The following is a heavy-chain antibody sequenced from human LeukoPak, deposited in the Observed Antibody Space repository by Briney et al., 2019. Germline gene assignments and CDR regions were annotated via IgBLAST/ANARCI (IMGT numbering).Heavy chain of an antibody. J-gene: IGHJ4*02. V-gene: IGHV4-34*01. CDR1: GGSFSGYY. CDR2: INHSGST. Sequence: PSETLSLTCAVSGGSFSGYYWSWIRQPPGKGLEGIGEINHSGSTNYNPSLKSRGTISVDTSKNQFSLKLSSVTAADTAVYYCAREYYYGSGSYYSHGNQPSDYWGQGTLVTVSS. CDR3: AREYYYGSGSYYSHGNQPSDY. D-gene: IGHD3-10*01.